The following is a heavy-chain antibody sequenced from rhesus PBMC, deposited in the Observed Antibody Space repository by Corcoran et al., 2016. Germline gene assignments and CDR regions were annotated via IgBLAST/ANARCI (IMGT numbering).Heavy chain of an antibody. CDR1: GGSISDYYY. CDR2: IYGNSAST. CDR3: ARDPGQGFDY. V-gene: IGHV4S9*01. Sequence: QVQLQESGPGLVKPSETLSLTCAVSGGSISDYYYWNWIRQPPGKGLEWIGKIYGNSASTSYNPSPKIRVTISKDTSKNQFFLKLSSVTAADTAVYYCARDPGQGFDYWGQGVLVTVSS. J-gene: IGHJ4*01.